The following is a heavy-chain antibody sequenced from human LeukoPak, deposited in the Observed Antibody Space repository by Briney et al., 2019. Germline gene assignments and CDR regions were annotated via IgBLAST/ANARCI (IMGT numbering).Heavy chain of an antibody. V-gene: IGHV4-59*01. CDR1: GGSISSYY. CDR3: ARGRGDPFFDY. D-gene: IGHD2-21*02. Sequence: PSETLSLTCTVSGGSISSYYWSWIRQPPGKGLEWIGYIYYSGSTNYNPSLKSRVTISVDTSKNQFSLKLSSVTAADTAVYYCARGRGDPFFDYWGQGTLVTVSP. CDR2: IYYSGST. J-gene: IGHJ4*02.